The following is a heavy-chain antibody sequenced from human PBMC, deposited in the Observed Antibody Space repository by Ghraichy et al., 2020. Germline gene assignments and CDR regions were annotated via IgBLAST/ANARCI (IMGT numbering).Heavy chain of an antibody. D-gene: IGHD2-15*01. CDR1: GFTFSNYA. V-gene: IGHV3-23*01. Sequence: GESLNISCAASGFTFSNYAMSWVRQAPGKGLEWVSAISSSGDSTYYADSVKGRFTISRDNSKNTLFLQMNSLRAEDTAVYYCVKDKVDVAASFGYWGQGTLVTVSS. CDR2: ISSSGDST. J-gene: IGHJ4*02. CDR3: VKDKVDVAASFGY.